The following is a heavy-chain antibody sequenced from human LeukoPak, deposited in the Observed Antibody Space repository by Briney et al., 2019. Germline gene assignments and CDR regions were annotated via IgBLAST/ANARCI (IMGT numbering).Heavy chain of an antibody. CDR2: IYYSGST. D-gene: IGHD6-19*01. CDR3: ARLAVAGPFDY. V-gene: IGHV4-59*08. J-gene: IGHJ4*02. CDR1: GGSINNYY. Sequence: PSETLSLTCTVSGGSINNYYWSWIRQPPGRGLEWIGYIYYSGSTNYNPSLKSRVTISVDTSKKQFSLNLSSVTAADTAVYYCARLAVAGPFDYWGQGTLVTVSS.